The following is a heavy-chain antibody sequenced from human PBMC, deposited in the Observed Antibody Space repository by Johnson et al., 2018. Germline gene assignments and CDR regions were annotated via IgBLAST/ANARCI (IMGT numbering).Heavy chain of an antibody. Sequence: QVQLQESGGGVVHPWRSLRLSCVGSGINFSNYAMHWVRQTQGKGLGWVTFMSYDGNHKFYADSVKGRFTISRKNSKNTLYLQMNSLSTDDTAVYYFARSWPSGSYWLGAFDIWGQGTMVTVSS. CDR1: GINFSNYA. V-gene: IGHV3-30-3*01. J-gene: IGHJ3*02. CDR3: ARSWPSGSYWLGAFDI. D-gene: IGHD1-26*01. CDR2: MSYDGNHK.